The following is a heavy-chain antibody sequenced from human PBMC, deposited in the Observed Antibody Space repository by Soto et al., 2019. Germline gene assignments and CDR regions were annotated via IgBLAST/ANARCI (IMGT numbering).Heavy chain of an antibody. V-gene: IGHV4-39*01. Sequence: SETLSLNWTSSRCSASSSKYYWGWIRPPPGKGLEWIGSIYYSGSTYYNPSLKSRVTISVDTSKNQFSLKLSSVTAADTAVYYCASHPLYYYDSSGSRSPFDYWGQGTLVTVSS. D-gene: IGHD3-22*01. CDR3: ASHPLYYYDSSGSRSPFDY. CDR1: RCSASSSKYY. J-gene: IGHJ4*02. CDR2: IYYSGST.